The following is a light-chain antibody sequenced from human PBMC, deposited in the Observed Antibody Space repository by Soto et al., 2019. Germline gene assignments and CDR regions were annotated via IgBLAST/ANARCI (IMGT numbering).Light chain of an antibody. CDR2: DTF. V-gene: IGKV3-11*01. Sequence: DIVLTQSPGTLSVSAGERATLSCRASQSVSDYLGWYQQKTGQAPRLLIYDTFKRAAGIPDRFSGSGSGTDFNLTISSLEPEDFAVYYCQQRTNWPRTCGQGTKVDIK. J-gene: IGKJ1*01. CDR3: QQRTNWPRT. CDR1: QSVSDY.